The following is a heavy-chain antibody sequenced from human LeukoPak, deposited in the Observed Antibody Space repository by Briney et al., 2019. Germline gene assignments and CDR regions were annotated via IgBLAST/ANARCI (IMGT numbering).Heavy chain of an antibody. CDR3: ARVRYYDSSGYKYYFDY. V-gene: IGHV3-7*01. D-gene: IGHD3-22*01. Sequence: GGSLRLSCAASGFTFSSYWMSWVRQAPGKGLEWVANIKQDGSEKYYVDSVKGRFTISRDNAKNSLYLQMNSLRAEDTAAYYCARVRYYDSSGYKYYFDYWGQGTLVTVSS. CDR1: GFTFSSYW. J-gene: IGHJ4*02. CDR2: IKQDGSEK.